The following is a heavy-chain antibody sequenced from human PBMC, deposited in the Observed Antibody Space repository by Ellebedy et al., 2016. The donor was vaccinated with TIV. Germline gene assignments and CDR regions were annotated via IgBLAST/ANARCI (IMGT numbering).Heavy chain of an antibody. V-gene: IGHV3-43*01. J-gene: IGHJ4*02. D-gene: IGHD6-25*01. Sequence: GGSLRLSXAAPGFTFDDYTMHWVRQAPGKGLEWVSLISWDGGSTYYADSVRGRFTISRDNSKNMLFLQMNSLRAEDTAVYYCAKEGERRSAIMFDFWGQGLLVTVSS. CDR3: AKEGERRSAIMFDF. CDR2: ISWDGGST. CDR1: GFTFDDYT.